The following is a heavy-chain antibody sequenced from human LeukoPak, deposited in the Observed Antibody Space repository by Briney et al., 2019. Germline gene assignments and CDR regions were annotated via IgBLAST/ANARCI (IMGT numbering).Heavy chain of an antibody. D-gene: IGHD3-22*01. CDR1: GGSFSGYY. J-gene: IGHJ6*02. Sequence: SETLSLNCAVYGGSFSGYYWSWIRQPPGKGLEWIGEINHSGSTNYNPSLKSRVTISVDTSKNQFSLKLSSVTAADTAVYYCARRSGYYDSSGPYYYYGMDVWGQGTTVTVSS. CDR2: INHSGST. V-gene: IGHV4-34*01. CDR3: ARRSGYYDSSGPYYYYGMDV.